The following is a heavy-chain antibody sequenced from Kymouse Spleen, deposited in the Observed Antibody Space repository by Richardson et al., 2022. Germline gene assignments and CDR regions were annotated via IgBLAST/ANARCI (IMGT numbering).Heavy chain of an antibody. CDR3: AKRITMVRGVYGMDV. CDR2: ISYDGSNK. D-gene: IGHD3-10*01. Sequence: QVQLVESGGGVVQPGRSLRLSCAASGFTFSSYGMHWVRQAPGKGLEWVAVISYDGSNKYYADSVKGRFTISRDNSKNTLYLQMNSLRAEDTAVYYCAKRITMVRGVYGMDVWGQGTTVTVSS. V-gene: IGHV3-30*18. J-gene: IGHJ6*02. CDR1: GFTFSSYG.